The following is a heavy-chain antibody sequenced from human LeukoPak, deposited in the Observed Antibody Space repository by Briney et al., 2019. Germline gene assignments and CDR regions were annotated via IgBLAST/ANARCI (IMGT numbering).Heavy chain of an antibody. CDR3: ARDTDYDSSGYYYIGY. D-gene: IGHD3-22*01. CDR2: INPSGGST. CDR1: GYTFTSYY. Sequence: GASVKVSSKASGYTFTSYYMHWVRQAPGQGLEWMGIINPSGGSTSYAQKFQGRVTMTRDTSTSTVYMELSSLRSEDTAVYYCARDTDYDSSGYYYIGYWGQGTLVTVSS. J-gene: IGHJ4*02. V-gene: IGHV1-46*01.